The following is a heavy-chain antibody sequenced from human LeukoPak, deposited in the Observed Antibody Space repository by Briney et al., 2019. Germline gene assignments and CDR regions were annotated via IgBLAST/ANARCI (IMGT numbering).Heavy chain of an antibody. CDR2: IYYSGST. Sequence: SQTLSLTCTVSGGSISSGDYYWSWIRQPPGKGLEWIGYIYYSGSTYYNPSLKSRVTISVGTSKNQFSLKLSSVTAADTAVYYCARSSHYDILTGPFDYWGQGTLVTVSS. J-gene: IGHJ4*02. D-gene: IGHD3-9*01. V-gene: IGHV4-30-4*01. CDR3: ARSSHYDILTGPFDY. CDR1: GGSISSGDYY.